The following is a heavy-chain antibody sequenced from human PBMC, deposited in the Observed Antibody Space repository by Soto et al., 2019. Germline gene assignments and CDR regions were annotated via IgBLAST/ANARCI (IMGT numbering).Heavy chain of an antibody. V-gene: IGHV3-73*02. J-gene: IGHJ4*02. D-gene: IGHD3-22*01. CDR2: IRSKANSYAT. CDR3: TRQGSSGYAFDY. Sequence: EVQLVESGGGLVQPGGSLKLSFAASGFTFSGSAMHWVRQASGKGLEWVGRIRSKANSYATAYAASVKGRFTISRDDSKNTAYLQMNSLKTEDTAVYYCTRQGSSGYAFDYWGQGTLVTVSS. CDR1: GFTFSGSA.